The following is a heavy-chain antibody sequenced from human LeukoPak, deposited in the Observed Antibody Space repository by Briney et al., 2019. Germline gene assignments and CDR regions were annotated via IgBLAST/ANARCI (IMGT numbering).Heavy chain of an antibody. Sequence: GTSVKVSCKASGFTFTSSAVLWVRPARGQRLEWIGWIVVGSGNTNYAQKFQERVTITRDMSTSTAYMELSSLRSEDTAVYYCARDKETYYYDSSGYYYFDYWGQGTLVTVSS. CDR2: IVVGSGNT. V-gene: IGHV1-58*01. CDR3: ARDKETYYYDSSGYYYFDY. D-gene: IGHD3-22*01. CDR1: GFTFTSSA. J-gene: IGHJ4*02.